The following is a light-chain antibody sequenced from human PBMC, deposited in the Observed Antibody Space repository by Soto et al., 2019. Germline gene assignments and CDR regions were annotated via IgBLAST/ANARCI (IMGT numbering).Light chain of an antibody. CDR2: TNT. V-gene: IGLV1-44*01. CDR3: AAWDDSLNSVI. J-gene: IGLJ2*01. CDR1: RSNIGTNP. Sequence: QSVLTQPPSASGTPGQSVSISCSGSRSNIGTNPVNWYQQLPGTAPKLLFYTNTQRPSGVPDRFSASKSGTSASLAISGLQSEDEADYYCAAWDDSLNSVILGGGTKLTVL.